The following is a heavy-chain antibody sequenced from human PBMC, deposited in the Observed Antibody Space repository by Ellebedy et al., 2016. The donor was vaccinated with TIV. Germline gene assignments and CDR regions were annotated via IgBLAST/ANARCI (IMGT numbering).Heavy chain of an antibody. V-gene: IGHV4-34*01. Sequence: SETLSLXXAVYGGSFSGYYWGWIRQPPGKGLEWIGSIYYSGSTYYNPSLKSRVTISVDTSKNQFSLKLSSVTAADTAVYYCARSTPSSWIPDYWGQGTLVTVSS. CDR1: GGSFSGYY. J-gene: IGHJ4*02. CDR2: IYYSGST. D-gene: IGHD6-13*01. CDR3: ARSTPSSWIPDY.